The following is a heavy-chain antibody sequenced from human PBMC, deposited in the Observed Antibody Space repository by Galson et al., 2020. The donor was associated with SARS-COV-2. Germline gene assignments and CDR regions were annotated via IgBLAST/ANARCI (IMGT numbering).Heavy chain of an antibody. CDR2: ISAGSSYI. D-gene: IGHD2-2*01. J-gene: IGHJ6*02. Sequence: GESLKISCAASGFPFSSYSMNWVRQSPGKGLEWVSSISAGSSYIYYADSVTGRFTISRDNAKNSLYLQMNSLRADDSAVYYCARVGGMATTAANYYYYGLDVWGRGTTVTVSS. CDR3: ARVGGMATTAANYYYYGLDV. CDR1: GFPFSSYS. V-gene: IGHV3-21*01.